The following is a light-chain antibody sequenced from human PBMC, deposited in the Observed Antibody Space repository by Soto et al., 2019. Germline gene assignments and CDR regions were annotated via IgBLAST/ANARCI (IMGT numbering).Light chain of an antibody. Sequence: IQLTQAPSSVSASVGDRVAIPCRASQGIRSYLAWYQQIPGEAPKLLISIASILQSGVPSRFSGSGSGTDFVLTISSLQPEDSATYYCQQLDSMPITFGQGTRLEI. J-gene: IGKJ5*01. CDR1: QGIRSY. CDR3: QQLDSMPIT. CDR2: IAS. V-gene: IGKV1-9*01.